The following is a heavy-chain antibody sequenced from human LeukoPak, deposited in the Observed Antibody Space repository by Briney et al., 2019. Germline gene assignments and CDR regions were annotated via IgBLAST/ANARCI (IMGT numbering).Heavy chain of an antibody. Sequence: PSETLSLTCTVSGGSISSSTYHWGWVRQPPGKGLEWIGSIYYSGNTYYNPSLKSRVTISVDTSKNQFSLKLSSVTAADTAVYYCARHGVAAAGTMNWFDPWGQGTLVTVSS. CDR2: IYYSGNT. CDR1: GGSISSSTYH. J-gene: IGHJ5*02. CDR3: ARHGVAAAGTMNWFDP. V-gene: IGHV4-39*01. D-gene: IGHD6-13*01.